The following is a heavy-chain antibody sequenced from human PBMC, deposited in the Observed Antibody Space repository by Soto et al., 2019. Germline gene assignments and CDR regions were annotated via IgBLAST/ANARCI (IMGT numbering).Heavy chain of an antibody. J-gene: IGHJ4*02. D-gene: IGHD1-7*01. Sequence: GESLKISCAASGFTFSSYAMSWVRQAPGKGLEWVSAISGSGGSTYYADSVKGRFTISRDNSKNTLYLQMNSLRAEDTAVYYCAKTPNWNYYFDYWGQGTLVTVSS. CDR1: GFTFSSYA. CDR2: ISGSGGST. V-gene: IGHV3-23*01. CDR3: AKTPNWNYYFDY.